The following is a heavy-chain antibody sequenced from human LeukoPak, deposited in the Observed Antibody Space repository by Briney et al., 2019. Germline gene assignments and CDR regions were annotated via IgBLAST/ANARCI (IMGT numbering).Heavy chain of an antibody. Sequence: SETLSLTCTVSGGSISSGSYYWSWIRQPAGKGLEWIGRIYTSGSTNYNPSLKSRVTISVDTSKNQFSLKLSSVTAADTAVYYCARQARYCAGTTCYILDYWGQGTLVTVSS. J-gene: IGHJ4*02. CDR2: IYTSGST. CDR3: ARQARYCAGTTCYILDY. D-gene: IGHD2-2*01. V-gene: IGHV4-61*02. CDR1: GGSISSGSYY.